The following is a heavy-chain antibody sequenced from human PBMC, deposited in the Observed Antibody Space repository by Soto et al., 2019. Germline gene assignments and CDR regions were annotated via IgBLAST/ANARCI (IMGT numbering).Heavy chain of an antibody. J-gene: IGHJ4*02. Sequence: SETLSLTCAVDGGSFSGYCWSWIRKPPGKGLEWIGEINHSGSTNYNPSLKSRVTISVDTSKNQFSLKLSSVTAADTAVYYCARGPICGGDCSDYWGQGTLVTVSS. V-gene: IGHV4-34*01. CDR1: GGSFSGYC. CDR3: ARGPICGGDCSDY. D-gene: IGHD2-21*01. CDR2: INHSGST.